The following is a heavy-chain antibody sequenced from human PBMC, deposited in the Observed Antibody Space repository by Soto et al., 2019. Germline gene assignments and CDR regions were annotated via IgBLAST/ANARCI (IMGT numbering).Heavy chain of an antibody. CDR2: INPSGGST. CDR1: GYTFTSYY. D-gene: IGHD3-10*01. CDR3: AREQYGSGKRFDP. V-gene: IGHV1-46*03. Sequence: QVQLVQSGAEVKKPGASVKVSCKASGYTFTSYYMHWVRQAPGQGLEWMGIINPSGGSTSYAQKLQGRVXTTEDXXKSTVYMELSSLRSEDTAVYYCAREQYGSGKRFDPWGQGTLVTVSS. J-gene: IGHJ5*02.